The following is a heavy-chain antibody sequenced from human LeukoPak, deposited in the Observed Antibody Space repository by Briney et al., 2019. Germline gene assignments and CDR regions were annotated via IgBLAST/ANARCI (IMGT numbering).Heavy chain of an antibody. D-gene: IGHD3-22*01. CDR3: ARDSLAYYYDSSDSP. CDR2: ISYDGSNK. Sequence: GGSLRLSCAASGFTFSSYAMHWVRQAPGKGLEWVAVISYDGSNKYYADSVKGRFTISRDNSKNTLYLQMNSLRAEDTAVYYCARDSLAYYYDSSDSPWGQGTLVTVPS. J-gene: IGHJ5*02. CDR1: GFTFSSYA. V-gene: IGHV3-30-3*01.